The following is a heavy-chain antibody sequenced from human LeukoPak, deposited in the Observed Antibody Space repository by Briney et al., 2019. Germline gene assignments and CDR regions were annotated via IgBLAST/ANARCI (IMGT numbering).Heavy chain of an antibody. D-gene: IGHD3-16*01. CDR3: AREGLGELTLDC. V-gene: IGHV1-18*01. CDR2: ISTDNGDT. J-gene: IGHJ4*02. Sequence: GASVKVSCKPFGYTCSTYGISWVRQAPGQGLEWIGWISTDNGDTTYAQKFQGRVTMTTDTSTGTAYMELRSLRSDDTAVYYCAREGLGELTLDCWGQGTLVTVSS. CDR1: GYTCSTYG.